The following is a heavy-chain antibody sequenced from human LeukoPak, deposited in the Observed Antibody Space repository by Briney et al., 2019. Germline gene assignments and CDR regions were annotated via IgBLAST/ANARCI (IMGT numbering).Heavy chain of an antibody. CDR3: AKDPVSSWRINWFDP. Sequence: GGSLRLSCAASGFTFSSYAMSWVRQAPGKGLEWVSAISGSGGSTYYADSVKGRFTISRDNTKNTLYLHMNSLRAEDTAVYYCAKDPVSSWRINWFDPWGQGTLVTVSS. V-gene: IGHV3-23*01. CDR1: GFTFSSYA. J-gene: IGHJ5*02. D-gene: IGHD6-13*01. CDR2: ISGSGGST.